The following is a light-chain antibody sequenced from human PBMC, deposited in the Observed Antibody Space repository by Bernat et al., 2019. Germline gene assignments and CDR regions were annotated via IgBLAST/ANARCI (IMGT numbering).Light chain of an antibody. V-gene: IGLV2-14*01. J-gene: IGLJ1*01. CDR2: DVS. Sequence: QSALTQPASVSGSPGQSIAISCTGTSSDVGDYNYVSWYQQHPGRAPKLMIYDVSNRPSGVSNRFSGSKSGNTASLTISGLQAEDEADYYCGSYAGSNNYVFGTGTKVTVL. CDR1: SSDVGDYNY. CDR3: GSYAGSNNYV.